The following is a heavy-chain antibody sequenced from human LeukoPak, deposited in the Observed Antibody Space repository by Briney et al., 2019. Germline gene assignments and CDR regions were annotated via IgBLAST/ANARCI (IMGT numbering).Heavy chain of an antibody. D-gene: IGHD3/OR15-3a*01. CDR3: ARGGTWTIYYFDY. CDR2: INPSGGTP. J-gene: IGHJ4*02. Sequence: ASVKVSCKASGYTFTSYYMHWVRQAPGQGLEWMGIINPSGGTPTYTQKFQGRVTMTRDTSTSTVYMELSSLRSEDTAVYFCARGGTWTIYYFDYWGQGTLVTVSS. CDR1: GYTFTSYY. V-gene: IGHV1-46*01.